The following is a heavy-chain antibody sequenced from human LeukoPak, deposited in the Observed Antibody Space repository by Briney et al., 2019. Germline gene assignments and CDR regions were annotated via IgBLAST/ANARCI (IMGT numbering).Heavy chain of an antibody. CDR2: INGSGGST. CDR1: GFTFSSYA. CDR3: AKDADTATIIYWYFDL. V-gene: IGHV3-23*01. D-gene: IGHD5-18*01. J-gene: IGHJ2*01. Sequence: AGSLTLTCAASGFTFSSYAMNWVRQAPGKGLEWVSVINGSGGSTYYADSVQGRFTISSDNSKNTLYLQMNSLRAEDAAVYYCAKDADTATIIYWYFDLWGRGTLVTVSS.